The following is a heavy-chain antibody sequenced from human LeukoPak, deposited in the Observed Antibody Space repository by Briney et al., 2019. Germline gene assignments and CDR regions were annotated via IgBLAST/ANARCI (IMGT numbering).Heavy chain of an antibody. V-gene: IGHV3-64D*09. Sequence: PGGSLRLSCSASGFTISIYAMHWVLQAPGKGLEYVAGISSKGVSTYYADSVKGRFTISRENSKDTMFLQMSSMRAEDTAVYYCVKGGQYSSSSHFDYWGQGTLVTVSS. CDR3: VKGGQYSSSSHFDY. CDR2: ISSKGVST. D-gene: IGHD6-6*01. J-gene: IGHJ4*02. CDR1: GFTISIYA.